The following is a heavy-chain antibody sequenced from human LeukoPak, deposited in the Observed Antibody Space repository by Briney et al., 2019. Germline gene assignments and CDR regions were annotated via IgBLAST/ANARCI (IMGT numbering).Heavy chain of an antibody. D-gene: IGHD6-13*01. CDR2: ISYDGSNK. J-gene: IGHJ4*02. CDR1: GFTFSSYA. V-gene: IGHV3-30-3*01. CDR3: ARGWYIAAAPFDY. Sequence: GGSLRLSCAASGFTFSSYAMHWVRQAPGKGLEWVAVISYDGSNKYYADSVKGRFTISRDNSKNTLYLQMNSLRAEDTAVYYCARGWYIAAAPFDYWAREPWSPSPQ.